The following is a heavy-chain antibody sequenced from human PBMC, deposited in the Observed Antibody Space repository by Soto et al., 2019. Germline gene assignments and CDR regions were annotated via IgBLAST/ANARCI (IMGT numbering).Heavy chain of an antibody. Sequence: QVQLVESGGGVVQPGRSLRLSCAASGFTFSSYGMHWVRQAPGKGLEWVAVIWYDGTNKYYADFVKGRFTISRDNSKNTLYLKMNSLRDEDTAVYYGWSDKAAAGIFSLVYWGQGTLVTVSS. CDR2: IWYDGTNK. V-gene: IGHV3-33*01. J-gene: IGHJ4*02. CDR1: GFTFSSYG. CDR3: WSDKAAAGIFSLVY. D-gene: IGHD6-13*01.